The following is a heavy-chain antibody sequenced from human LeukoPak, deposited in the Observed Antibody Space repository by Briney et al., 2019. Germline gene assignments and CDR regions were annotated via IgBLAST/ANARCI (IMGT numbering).Heavy chain of an antibody. Sequence: PGGSLRLSCAASGFTFSSYSMNWVRQAPGKGLEWVSSISSSSSYIYYADSVKGRFTISRDNAKNSLYLQMNSLRAEDTAVYYCARGSSSPYDVAFDIWGQGTMVTVSS. D-gene: IGHD6-13*01. CDR1: GFTFSSYS. V-gene: IGHV3-21*01. J-gene: IGHJ3*02. CDR2: ISSSSSYI. CDR3: ARGSSSPYDVAFDI.